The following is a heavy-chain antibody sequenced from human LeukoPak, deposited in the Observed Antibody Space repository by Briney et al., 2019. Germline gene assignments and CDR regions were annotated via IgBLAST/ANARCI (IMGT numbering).Heavy chain of an antibody. J-gene: IGHJ4*02. CDR3: ARGVGYSFGTGDY. CDR2: IWYDGSNE. CDR1: GFTFSNSG. D-gene: IGHD5-18*01. Sequence: GGSPRLSCAASGFTFSNSGIHWVRQAPGKGLEWVALIWYDGSNEYYADSVKGRFTISRDNSKNTLYLQMTSPRAEDTAIYYCARGVGYSFGTGDYWGQGTLVTVSS. V-gene: IGHV3-33*01.